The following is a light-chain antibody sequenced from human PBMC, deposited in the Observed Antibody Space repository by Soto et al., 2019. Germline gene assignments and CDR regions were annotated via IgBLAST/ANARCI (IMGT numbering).Light chain of an antibody. CDR2: GAS. J-gene: IGKJ1*01. V-gene: IGKV3-20*01. CDR3: QQYGSSPWT. Sequence: EIVLTQSPGTLSLSPGERATLSCRASQSVSISYLAWYQQKPGQAPMPLIYGASSSAIGIPDRFSGSGSGTDFTLPISILEPEDFAVYYCQQYGSSPWTFGQVTKVEIK. CDR1: QSVSISY.